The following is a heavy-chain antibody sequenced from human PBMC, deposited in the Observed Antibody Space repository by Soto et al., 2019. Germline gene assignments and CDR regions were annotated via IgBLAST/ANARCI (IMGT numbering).Heavy chain of an antibody. J-gene: IGHJ3*02. CDR3: ARDLDDISAFDI. Sequence: ESGGGVVQPGRSLRLSCAASGFTFRSYGMHWVRQAPGKGLEWVAVIWYDGSNKYYADSVKGRFTISRDNSKNTLYLQMNSLRAEDTAVYYCARDLDDISAFDIWGQGTMVTVSS. CDR2: IWYDGSNK. V-gene: IGHV3-33*01. D-gene: IGHD3-9*01. CDR1: GFTFRSYG.